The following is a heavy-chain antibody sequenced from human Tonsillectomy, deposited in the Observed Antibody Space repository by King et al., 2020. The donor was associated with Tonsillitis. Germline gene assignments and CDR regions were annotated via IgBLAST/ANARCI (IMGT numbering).Heavy chain of an antibody. CDR3: ARDKVVGATLFDY. D-gene: IGHD1-26*01. Sequence: VQLVESGGGLVQPGGSLRLSCAASGFTFSSYWMSWVRQAPGKGLEWVANIKQDGSEKYYVDSVKGRFTVSRDNAKNSLYLQMNSLGAEDTAVYYCARDKVVGATLFDYWGQGTLVTVSS. J-gene: IGHJ4*02. V-gene: IGHV3-7*01. CDR2: IKQDGSEK. CDR1: GFTFSSYW.